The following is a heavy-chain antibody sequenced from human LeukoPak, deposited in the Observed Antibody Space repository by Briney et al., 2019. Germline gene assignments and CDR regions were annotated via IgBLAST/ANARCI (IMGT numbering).Heavy chain of an antibody. V-gene: IGHV4-4*07. Sequence: SETLSLTCTVSGDSMSDSYWSWIRQPAGKGLEWIGRIHASGSTNYNPSLKSRVTLSVDTSSNQFSLTLSSVTAADTAVYHCARDIRSHNGPGGYYYYYMDVWGKGTTVTVSS. CDR2: IHASGST. J-gene: IGHJ6*03. D-gene: IGHD2-8*01. CDR3: ARDIRSHNGPGGYYYYYMDV. CDR1: GDSMSDSY.